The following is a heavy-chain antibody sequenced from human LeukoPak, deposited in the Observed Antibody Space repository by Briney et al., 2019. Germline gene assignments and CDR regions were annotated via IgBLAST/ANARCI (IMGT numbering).Heavy chain of an antibody. CDR1: GGSFSGYY. CDR2: INHSGRT. Sequence: SETLSLTCAVYGGSFSGYYWSWIRQPPGKGLEGIGEINHSGRTNYKPSLKSRATISVDTSKNQFSLKLSSVTAADTSVYYCARGCSRGSCQPSDFDYWGQGTLVTVSS. D-gene: IGHD2-15*01. J-gene: IGHJ4*02. V-gene: IGHV4-34*01. CDR3: ARGCSRGSCQPSDFDY.